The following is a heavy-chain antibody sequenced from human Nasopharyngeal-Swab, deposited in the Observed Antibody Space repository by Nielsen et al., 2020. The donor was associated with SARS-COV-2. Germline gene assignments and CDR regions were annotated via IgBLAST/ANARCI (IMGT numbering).Heavy chain of an antibody. CDR2: IYYTGST. Sequence: RQAPGKGLEWIGYIYYTGSTYCNPSLKSRVTISVDTSKNQFSLKLTSVTAADTAVYYCARYPSSSSSSYGMDVWGQGTTVTVSS. V-gene: IGHV4-31*02. J-gene: IGHJ6*02. CDR3: ARYPSSSSSSYGMDV. D-gene: IGHD6-6*01.